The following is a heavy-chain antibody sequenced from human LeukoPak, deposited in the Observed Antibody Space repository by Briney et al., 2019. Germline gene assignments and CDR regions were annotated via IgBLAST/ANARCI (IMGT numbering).Heavy chain of an antibody. CDR3: ARVSSLWSFDY. Sequence: PGGSLRLSCAASGFTFSTHWMHWVRRTPGKGLVWVSRISPDGSRTAYADSVKGRFTISRDNARDTLYLQLNSLGAEDTAVYYCARVSSLWSFDYWGQGTLVTVSS. D-gene: IGHD3-10*01. V-gene: IGHV3-74*01. J-gene: IGHJ4*02. CDR1: GFTFSTHW. CDR2: ISPDGSRT.